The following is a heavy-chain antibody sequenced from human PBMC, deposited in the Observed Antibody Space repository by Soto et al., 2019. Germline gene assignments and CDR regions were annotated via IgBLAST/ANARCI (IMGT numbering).Heavy chain of an antibody. Sequence: SETLSLTCTFSGCSISSGGYYWSWIRQHPGKGLEWIGYIYYSGSTYYNPSLKSRVTISVDTSKNQFSLKLSSVTAADTAVYYCARDLCSAGSCYFDYWGQGTLLTVSS. J-gene: IGHJ4*02. D-gene: IGHD2-15*01. V-gene: IGHV4-31*03. CDR3: ARDLCSAGSCYFDY. CDR1: GCSISSGGYY. CDR2: IYYSGST.